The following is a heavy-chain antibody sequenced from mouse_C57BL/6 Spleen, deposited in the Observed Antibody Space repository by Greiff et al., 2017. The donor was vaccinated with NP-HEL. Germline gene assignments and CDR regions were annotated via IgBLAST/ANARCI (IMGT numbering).Heavy chain of an antibody. J-gene: IGHJ4*01. Sequence: QVQLKQPGAELVKPGASVKMSCKASGYTFTSYWITWVKQRPGQGLEWIGDIYPGSGSTNYNEKFKSKATLTVDTSSSTAYMQLSSLTSEDSAVYYCARRCYGSSLYYAMDYWSQGTSVTVSS. CDR1: GYTFTSYW. CDR2: IYPGSGST. V-gene: IGHV1-55*01. D-gene: IGHD1-1*01. CDR3: ARRCYGSSLYYAMDY.